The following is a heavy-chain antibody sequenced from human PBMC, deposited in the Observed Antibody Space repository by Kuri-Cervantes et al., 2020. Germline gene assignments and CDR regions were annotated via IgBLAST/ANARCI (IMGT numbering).Heavy chain of an antibody. V-gene: IGHV3-52*01. CDR3: ARATYGSGGYYFDY. J-gene: IGHJ4*02. D-gene: IGHD3-10*01. Sequence: GESLKISCAASGFTFSSSWMHWVCQAPEKGLEWVADIKCDGSEKYYVDSVKGRLTISRDNAKNSLYLQVNSLRAEDTAVYYCARATYGSGGYYFDYWGQGTLVTVSS. CDR2: IKCDGSEK. CDR1: GFTFSSSW.